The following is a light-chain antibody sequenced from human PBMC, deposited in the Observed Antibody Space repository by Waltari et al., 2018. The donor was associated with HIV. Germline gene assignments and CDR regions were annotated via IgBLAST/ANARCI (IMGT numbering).Light chain of an antibody. CDR1: QIVRSC. Sequence: DIQLTQSPSSLSVSIGDRVTLTCRASQIVRSCLTWYRQTPGKAPELLIYAASVLQSGVPSRFSGSGSGTDYTLTISRVQPEDVATYFCQQTYSPPLTFGPGTKVDVK. CDR2: AAS. CDR3: QQTYSPPLT. V-gene: IGKV1-39*01. J-gene: IGKJ3*01.